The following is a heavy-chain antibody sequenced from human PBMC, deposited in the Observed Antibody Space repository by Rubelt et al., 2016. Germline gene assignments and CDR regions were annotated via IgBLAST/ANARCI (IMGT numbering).Heavy chain of an antibody. CDR2: INPSGGST. D-gene: IGHD6-6*01. Sequence: QVQLVQSGAEVKKPGASVKVSCKVSGYTLTELSMHWVRQAPGKGLEWMGIINPSGGSTSYAQKFQGRVTMTRDTSTSTVYMELSSLRSEDTAVYYCAREYSSSSGSDYWGQGTLVTVSS. CDR1: GYTLTELS. J-gene: IGHJ4*02. V-gene: IGHV1-46*01. CDR3: AREYSSSSGSDY.